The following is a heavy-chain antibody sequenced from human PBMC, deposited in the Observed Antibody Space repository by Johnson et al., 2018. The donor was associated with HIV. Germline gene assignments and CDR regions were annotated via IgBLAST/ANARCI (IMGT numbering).Heavy chain of an antibody. J-gene: IGHJ3*02. CDR2: ISFDGSNK. D-gene: IGHD6-13*01. V-gene: IGHV3-30*19. Sequence: QVQLVESGGGVVQPGGSLRLSCAASGFTFSSYGMHWVRQAPGKGLEWVAFISFDGSNKDYADSVKGRFTISRDNSKNTLYLQMNSLRAEDTAVYYCAKGHCIAAAGVGAACHAFDIWGQGTMVTVSS. CDR3: AKGHCIAAAGVGAACHAFDI. CDR1: GFTFSSYG.